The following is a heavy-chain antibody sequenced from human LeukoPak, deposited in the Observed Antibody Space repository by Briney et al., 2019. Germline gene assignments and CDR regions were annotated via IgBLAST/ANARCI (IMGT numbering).Heavy chain of an antibody. CDR1: GFTFSRFG. CDR2: ISYDGSNK. V-gene: IGHV3-30*18. J-gene: IGHJ4*02. CDR3: AKDRDAITFGGVMDFDY. Sequence: GRSLRLSCAASGFTFSRFGMHWVRQAPGKGLEWVAVISYDGSNKYYADSVKGRFTISRDNSKNTLYLQMNSLRAEDTAVYYCAKDRDAITFGGVMDFDYWGQGTLVTVSS. D-gene: IGHD3-16*01.